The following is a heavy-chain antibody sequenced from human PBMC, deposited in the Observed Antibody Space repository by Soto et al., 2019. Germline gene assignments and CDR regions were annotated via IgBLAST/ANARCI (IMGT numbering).Heavy chain of an antibody. V-gene: IGHV4-34*01. D-gene: IGHD2-15*01. Sequence: QVQLQQWGAGLLKPSETLSLTCAVYGGSFSGYYWSWIRQPPGKGLEWSGEINHSGSTNYNPSLKSRVTISVDTSKNQFSLKLSSVTAADTAVYYCAARRGVGDIVVVVAATPSGYFDYWGQGTLVTVSS. CDR1: GGSFSGYY. CDR2: INHSGST. CDR3: AARRGVGDIVVVVAATPSGYFDY. J-gene: IGHJ4*02.